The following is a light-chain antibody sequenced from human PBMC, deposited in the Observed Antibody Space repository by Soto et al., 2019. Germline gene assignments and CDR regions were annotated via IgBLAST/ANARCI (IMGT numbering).Light chain of an antibody. J-gene: IGKJ1*01. V-gene: IGKV3-20*01. Sequence: IVMTQSPATLSVSPGERATLSCRASQSVSSNLAWYQQKPGQAPRLLIYGASSRATGIPDRFSGSGSGTYCTLTISRLEPEDVAVYFCQQYGISPWTFGQGTKVDI. CDR3: QQYGISPWT. CDR2: GAS. CDR1: QSVSSN.